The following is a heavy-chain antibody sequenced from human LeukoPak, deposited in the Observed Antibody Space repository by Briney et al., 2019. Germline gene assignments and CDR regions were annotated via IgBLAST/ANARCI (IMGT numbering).Heavy chain of an antibody. D-gene: IGHD3-10*01. CDR1: GFTFSNYG. CDR3: ARAAYASGPDY. V-gene: IGHV3-48*01. J-gene: IGHJ4*02. CDR2: ISSSSVAM. Sequence: GGSLRLSCAASGFTFSNYGINWVRQTPGKGLEWVSYISSSSVAMHYADSVRGRFTISRDNGKNSLYLQMNSLRAEDTAVYYCARAAYASGPDYWGQGTLVTVSS.